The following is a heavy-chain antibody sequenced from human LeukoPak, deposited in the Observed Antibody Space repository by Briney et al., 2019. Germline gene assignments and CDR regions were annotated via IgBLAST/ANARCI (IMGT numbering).Heavy chain of an antibody. CDR2: IIPILGTA. Sequence: SVKVSCKASGGTFSSYAISWVRQAPGQGLEWMGGIIPILGTANYAQKFQGRVTITADESTSTAYMELSSLRSEDTAVYYCARIGQQLALRYYGMDVWGQGTTVTVPS. D-gene: IGHD6-13*01. CDR3: ARIGQQLALRYYGMDV. V-gene: IGHV1-69*13. J-gene: IGHJ6*02. CDR1: GGTFSSYA.